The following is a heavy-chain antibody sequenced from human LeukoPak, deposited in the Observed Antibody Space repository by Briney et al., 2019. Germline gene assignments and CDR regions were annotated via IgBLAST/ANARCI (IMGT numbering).Heavy chain of an antibody. J-gene: IGHJ4*02. CDR2: IIPIFGTA. Sequence: SVKVSCKASGYTFTSYGISWVRQAPGQGLEWMGGIIPIFGTANYAQKFQGRVTITADESTSTAYMELSSLRSEDTAVYYCARHFPHDSSGYYYNALDYWGQGTLVTVSS. CDR1: GYTFTSYG. V-gene: IGHV1-69*13. D-gene: IGHD3-22*01. CDR3: ARHFPHDSSGYYYNALDY.